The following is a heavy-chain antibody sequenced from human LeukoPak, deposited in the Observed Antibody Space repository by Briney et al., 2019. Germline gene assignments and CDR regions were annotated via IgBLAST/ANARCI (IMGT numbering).Heavy chain of an antibody. CDR2: INAGNGNT. V-gene: IGHV1-3*01. CDR3: TRETSTRYFNY. Sequence: ASVKVSCKASGYTFTSYAMHWVRQAPGRRLEWMGWINAGNGNTKYSQKFQGRVTITRNTSISTAYMELSSLRSEDTAVYYCTRETSTRYFNYWGQGTLVTVSS. J-gene: IGHJ4*02. CDR1: GYTFTSYA.